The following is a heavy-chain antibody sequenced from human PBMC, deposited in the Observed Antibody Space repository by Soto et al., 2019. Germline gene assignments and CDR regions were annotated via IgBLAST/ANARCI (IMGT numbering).Heavy chain of an antibody. V-gene: IGHV3-74*01. Sequence: GGSLRLSCAASGFTFSRYWMYWVRQAPGKGLVWVSRINGDGSSTTYADSVRGRFTIYRDNANNTLHLQMNSLRAEDTGLYYCASSGGTSRLWYFDLWGRRTLVTVSS. CDR3: ASSGGTSRLWYFDL. CDR1: GFTFSRYW. D-gene: IGHD1-26*01. J-gene: IGHJ2*01. CDR2: INGDGSST.